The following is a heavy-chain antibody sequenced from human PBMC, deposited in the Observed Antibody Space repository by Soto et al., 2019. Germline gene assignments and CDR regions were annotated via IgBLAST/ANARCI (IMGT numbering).Heavy chain of an antibody. J-gene: IGHJ6*02. Sequence: GASVKVSCKASGYTFTSYDINWVRQATGQGLEWMGWMNPNSGNTGYAQKFQGRVTMTRNTSISTAYMELSSLRSEDTAVYYCARDDFWSGYYSYYYYGMDVWGQGTTVTVSS. CDR2: MNPNSGNT. D-gene: IGHD3-3*01. CDR3: ARDDFWSGYYSYYYYGMDV. CDR1: GYTFTSYD. V-gene: IGHV1-8*01.